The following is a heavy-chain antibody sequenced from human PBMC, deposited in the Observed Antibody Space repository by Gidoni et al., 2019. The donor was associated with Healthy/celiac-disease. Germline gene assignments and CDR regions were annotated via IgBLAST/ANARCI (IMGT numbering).Heavy chain of an antibody. CDR3: ARGGSIVVVPAALGGMDV. CDR1: GGTFSSYP. Sequence: QVQLVQSGAEVKKPGSSVQVSCEASGGTFSSYPISWVRQAPGQGLEWMGGIIPIFGTANYAQKFQGRVTITADESTSTAYMELSSLRSEDTAVYYCARGGSIVVVPAALGGMDVWGQGTTVTVSS. CDR2: IIPIFGTA. V-gene: IGHV1-69*01. J-gene: IGHJ6*02. D-gene: IGHD2-2*01.